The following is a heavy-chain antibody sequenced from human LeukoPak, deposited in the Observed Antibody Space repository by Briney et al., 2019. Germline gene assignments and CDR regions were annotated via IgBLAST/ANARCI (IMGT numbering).Heavy chain of an antibody. V-gene: IGHV1-2*02. CDR2: INPNSGGT. J-gene: IGHJ5*02. CDR3: ARKGRTTVTTNDWFDP. CDR1: GYTFTGYY. Sequence: ASVKVSCKASGYTFTGYYMHWVRQAPGQGLEWMGWINPNSGGTNYAQKFQGRVTMTRDTSNSSAHMELSRLSSDDTAVYYCARKGRTTVTTNDWFDPWGQGTLVTVSS. D-gene: IGHD4-17*01.